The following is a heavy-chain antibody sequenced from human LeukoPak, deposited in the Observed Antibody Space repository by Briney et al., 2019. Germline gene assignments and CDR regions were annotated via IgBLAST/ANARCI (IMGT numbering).Heavy chain of an antibody. CDR3: AKVRLQWDAFDI. CDR1: GFTFSSYE. D-gene: IGHD4-11*01. Sequence: PEGSLRLSCAASGFTFSSYEMNWVRQAPGKGLEWVSYISSSGSTIYYADSVKGRFTISRDNSKNTLYLQMNSLRAEDTAVYYCAKVRLQWDAFDIWGQGTMVTVSS. CDR2: ISSSGSTI. V-gene: IGHV3-48*03. J-gene: IGHJ3*02.